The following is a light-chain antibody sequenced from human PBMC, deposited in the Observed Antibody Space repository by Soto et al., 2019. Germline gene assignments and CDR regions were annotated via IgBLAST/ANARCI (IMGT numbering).Light chain of an antibody. CDR2: GAA. CDR1: QSISSN. Sequence: EIVMTLSPAILSVSPVERASLSCKSTQSISSNLAGYHQKPGQAPRLLIYGAATRATGFPARFSGSGSGTEFTLTINSLQSEDSAVYYCQQYNKWPPVTFGGGTKVDIK. V-gene: IGKV3-15*01. CDR3: QQYNKWPPVT. J-gene: IGKJ4*01.